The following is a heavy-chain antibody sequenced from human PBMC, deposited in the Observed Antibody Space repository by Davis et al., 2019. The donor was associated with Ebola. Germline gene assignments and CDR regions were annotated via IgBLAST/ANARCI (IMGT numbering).Heavy chain of an antibody. J-gene: IGHJ4*01. Sequence: PGGSLRLSCAASGLTFSSYSMNWVRQAPGKGLEWVSSISSSSSYIYYADSVKGRLTISRDNAKNSLYLQMNSLRAEDTAVYYCARLQWELVRGDYWGQGTLVTVSS. D-gene: IGHD1-26*01. CDR3: ARLQWELVRGDY. CDR2: ISSSSSYI. CDR1: GLTFSSYS. V-gene: IGHV3-21*01.